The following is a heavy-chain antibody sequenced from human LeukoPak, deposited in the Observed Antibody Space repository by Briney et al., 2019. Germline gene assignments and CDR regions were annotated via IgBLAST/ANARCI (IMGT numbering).Heavy chain of an antibody. D-gene: IGHD3-22*01. J-gene: IGHJ3*02. CDR3: AKSNGYGLIDI. CDR2: IYTSGST. Sequence: PSKTLSLTCTVSGCSISSYSCSWVRQAPGKGLEWIGRIYTSGSTNFNPSSKNGLTRSVNTPKNQLSLKLNSGTGADRAVYYCAKSNGYGLIDIWGQGTMVTVSS. CDR1: GCSISSYS. V-gene: IGHV4-4*07.